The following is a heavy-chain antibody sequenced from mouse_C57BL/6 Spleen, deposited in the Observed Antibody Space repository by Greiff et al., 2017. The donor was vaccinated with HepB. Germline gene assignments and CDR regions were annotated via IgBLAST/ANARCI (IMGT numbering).Heavy chain of an antibody. V-gene: IGHV14-1*01. CDR1: GFNIKDYY. Sequence: VQLQQSGAELVRPGASVKLSCTASGFNIKDYYMHWVKQRPEQGLEWIGRIDPEDGDTEYAPKFQGKATMTADTSSNTAYLHLSSLTSEDTAVYYCTHYGSSFYYFDYWGQGTTLTVPS. D-gene: IGHD1-1*01. J-gene: IGHJ2*01. CDR3: THYGSSFYYFDY. CDR2: IDPEDGDT.